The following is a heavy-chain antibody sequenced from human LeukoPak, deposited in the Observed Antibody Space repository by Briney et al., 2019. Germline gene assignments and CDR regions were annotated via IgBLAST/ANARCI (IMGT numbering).Heavy chain of an antibody. CDR2: IKSNTDGGAT. D-gene: IGHD7-27*01. CDR3: ITEPPGVVF. CDR1: GFTFSVAR. J-gene: IGHJ4*02. V-gene: IGHV3-15*01. Sequence: GGSLRLSCAASGFTFSVARMNWVRQAPGKGLEWVGRIKSNTDGGATDYAAPVKDRFTISRNDSEKTLYLQMNSLKTEDTAVYYCITEPPGVVFWGQGTLVTVSS.